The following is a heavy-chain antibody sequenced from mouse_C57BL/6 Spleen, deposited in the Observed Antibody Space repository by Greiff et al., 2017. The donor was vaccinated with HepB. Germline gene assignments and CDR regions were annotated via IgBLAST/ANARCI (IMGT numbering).Heavy chain of an antibody. CDR2: IYPGDGDT. J-gene: IGHJ2*01. D-gene: IGHD1-1*01. CDR3: ARSDYGSSFHFDY. V-gene: IGHV1-82*01. CDR1: GYAFSSSW. Sequence: VQLQQSGPELVKPGASVKISCKASGYAFSSSWMNWVKQRPGKGLEWIGRIYPGDGDTNYNGKFKGKATLTADKSSSTAYMQLSSLTSEDSAVYFCARSDYGSSFHFDYWGQSTTLTVSS.